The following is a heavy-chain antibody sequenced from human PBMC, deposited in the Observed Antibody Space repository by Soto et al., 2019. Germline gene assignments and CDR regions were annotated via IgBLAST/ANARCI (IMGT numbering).Heavy chain of an antibody. CDR1: GYSFTSYW. CDR2: IDPSDSYT. D-gene: IGHD3-22*01. Sequence: PGESLKISCKGSGYSFTSYWISWVRQMPGKGLEWMGRIDPSDSYTNYSPSFQGHVTISADKSISTAYLQWSSLKASDTAMYYCARRVSVVVITTKEAWFDPWGQGTLVTVSS. CDR3: ARRVSVVVITTKEAWFDP. J-gene: IGHJ5*02. V-gene: IGHV5-10-1*01.